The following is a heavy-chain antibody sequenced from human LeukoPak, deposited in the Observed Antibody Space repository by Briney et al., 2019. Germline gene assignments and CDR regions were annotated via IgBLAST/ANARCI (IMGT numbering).Heavy chain of an antibody. CDR3: ARLPVGATSWTDC. Sequence: ASVEVSCKASGYTFTSYYIQWVRQAPGQGLEWMGIINPSGGSTNYAQKFQGRVTMTRDMSTSTVYMELSSLRSEDTAVYYCARLPVGATSWTDCWGQGTLVTVSS. CDR2: INPSGGST. J-gene: IGHJ4*02. V-gene: IGHV1-46*01. D-gene: IGHD1-26*01. CDR1: GYTFTSYY.